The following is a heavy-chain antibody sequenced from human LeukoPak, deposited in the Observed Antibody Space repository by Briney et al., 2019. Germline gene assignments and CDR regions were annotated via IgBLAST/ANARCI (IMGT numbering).Heavy chain of an antibody. CDR3: ARGPLRHYYGSGDDAFDI. CDR1: GGSISSYY. Sequence: KASKTLSLTCTVSGGSISSYYWSWIRQPPGKGLEWIGYIYYSGSTNYNPSLKSRVTISVDTSKNQFSLKLSSVTAADTAVYYCARGPLRHYYGSGDDAFDIWGQGTMVTVSS. J-gene: IGHJ3*02. V-gene: IGHV4-59*01. CDR2: IYYSGST. D-gene: IGHD3-10*01.